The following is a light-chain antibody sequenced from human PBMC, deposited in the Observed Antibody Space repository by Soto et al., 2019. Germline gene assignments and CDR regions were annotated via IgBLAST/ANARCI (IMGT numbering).Light chain of an antibody. CDR1: QSISTY. V-gene: IGKV1-5*03. Sequence: IQMTQSPSTLSASVGDRAAIPCRASQSISTYLAWYQQKPGKAPKLLIYKASGLESGVPSRFSGSGSGTDFTLTISSLQPDDFATYYCQQYNSYSPLTFGGGTKVDIK. CDR2: KAS. J-gene: IGKJ4*01. CDR3: QQYNSYSPLT.